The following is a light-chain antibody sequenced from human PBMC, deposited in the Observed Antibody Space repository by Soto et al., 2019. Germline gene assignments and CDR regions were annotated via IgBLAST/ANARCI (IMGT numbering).Light chain of an antibody. J-gene: IGKJ1*01. CDR3: QQYGSAPRT. V-gene: IGKV3-20*01. CDR1: QSVSSDS. CDR2: DAS. Sequence: EIVLTQSPGTLSLSPGERAILSCRASQSVSSDSLAWYRQKPGPAPRLLVYDASSRATGIPDRFSGSGSGTDFTLTISRLEPEDFAEYYCQQYGSAPRTFGQGTKVEIK.